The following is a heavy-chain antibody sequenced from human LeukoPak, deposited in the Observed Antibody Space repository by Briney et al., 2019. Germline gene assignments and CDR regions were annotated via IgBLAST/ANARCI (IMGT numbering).Heavy chain of an antibody. D-gene: IGHD2-2*01. CDR2: ISGSGSST. V-gene: IGHV3-23*01. Sequence: GGSLRLSCAASGFTFSSYAMSWLRQAPGKGLEWVSSISGSGSSTYYADSVKGRFTISRDNSKNTLYLQMNSLRAEDTAVYYCANLAGYCTSTSCYGFDDYWGQGTLVTVSS. J-gene: IGHJ4*02. CDR1: GFTFSSYA. CDR3: ANLAGYCTSTSCYGFDDY.